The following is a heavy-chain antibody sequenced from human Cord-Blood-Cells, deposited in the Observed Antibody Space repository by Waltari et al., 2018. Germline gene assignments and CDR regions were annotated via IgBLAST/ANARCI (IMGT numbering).Heavy chain of an antibody. D-gene: IGHD3-9*01. J-gene: IGHJ4*02. CDR2: IYHSGST. V-gene: IGHV4-4*02. CDR1: GGSISSSNW. Sequence: QVQLQESGPGLVKPSGTLSLTCAVSGGSISSSNWWSWFRPPPGKGLEWIGEIYHSGSTNYNPSLKSRVTISVDKSKNQVSLKLSSVTAADTAVYYCARVNYDIVTGHHYYFDYWGQGTLVTVSS. CDR3: ARVNYDIVTGHHYYFDY.